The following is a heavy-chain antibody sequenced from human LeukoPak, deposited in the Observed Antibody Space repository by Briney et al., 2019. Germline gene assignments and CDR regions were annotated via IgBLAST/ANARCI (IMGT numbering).Heavy chain of an antibody. CDR3: ARASGVLPSFEWANWFDT. Sequence: SETLSLTCTVSGGSIGSSDYYWAWIRQPPGRSLEWIWTIHYSGSTFYKPHLKSRLTVFADTSKNQFYMKLSYVTAADTAVYYCARASGVLPSFEWANWFDTWGQGTLVAVSS. J-gene: IGHJ5*02. V-gene: IGHV4-39*01. D-gene: IGHD3-9*01. CDR1: GGSIGSSDYY. CDR2: IHYSGST.